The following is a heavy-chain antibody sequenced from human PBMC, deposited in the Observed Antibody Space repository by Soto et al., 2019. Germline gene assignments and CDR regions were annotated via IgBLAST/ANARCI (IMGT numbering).Heavy chain of an antibody. J-gene: IGHJ2*01. CDR2: ISWNSGSI. CDR3: AKAKPTYDGPTHWYFDL. V-gene: IGHV3-9*01. D-gene: IGHD5-12*01. CDR1: GFTFDDYA. Sequence: GGSLRLSCAASGFTFDDYAMHWVRQAPGKGLEWVSGISWNSGSIGYADSVKGRFTISRDNAKNSLYLQMNSLRAEDTALYYCAKAKPTYDGPTHWYFDLWGRGTLVTVSS.